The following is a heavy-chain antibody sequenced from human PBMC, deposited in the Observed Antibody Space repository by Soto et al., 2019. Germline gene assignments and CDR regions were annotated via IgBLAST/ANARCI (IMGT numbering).Heavy chain of an antibody. D-gene: IGHD3-22*01. Sequence: QVQLVQSGAEVKEPGASAKVSCKASGYTFTNNWIHWVRQAPGQGLEWMGVINPNGGVTVYAQKFQGRVTMTRDTSTITFYMDLSSLRSEDTALYYCARDHSVTSSGYSYWWFDPWGQGTLVAVSS. CDR1: GYTFTNNW. J-gene: IGHJ5*02. CDR3: ARDHSVTSSGYSYWWFDP. CDR2: INPNGGVT. V-gene: IGHV1-46*01.